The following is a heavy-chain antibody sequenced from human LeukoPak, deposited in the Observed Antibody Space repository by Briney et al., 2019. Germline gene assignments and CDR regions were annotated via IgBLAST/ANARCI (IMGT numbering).Heavy chain of an antibody. CDR1: GGSISSFY. D-gene: IGHD6-19*01. Sequence: PSETLSLTCIVSGGSISSFYWRWIRQPPGKGLEWIGYINYSGSTSHNPSLESRVTISVDKSKNQFSLKLSSVTAADTAVYFCARDPTSGWYYFDYWGQGILVTVSS. J-gene: IGHJ4*02. V-gene: IGHV4-59*01. CDR3: ARDPTSGWYYFDY. CDR2: INYSGST.